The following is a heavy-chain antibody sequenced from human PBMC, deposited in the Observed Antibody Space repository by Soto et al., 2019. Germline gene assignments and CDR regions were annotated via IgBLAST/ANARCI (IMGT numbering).Heavy chain of an antibody. Sequence: QVQLQESGPGLVKPSQTLSLTCTVSGGSISSGGYYWSWIRQHPGKGLEWIGYIYYSGSTYYNPSLKSRVTISVDTSKNQFSLKLSSVTAADTAVYYCARDRYGSGSYYSRGMDVWGHGTTVTVSS. V-gene: IGHV4-31*03. J-gene: IGHJ6*02. CDR1: GGSISSGGYY. CDR2: IYYSGST. CDR3: ARDRYGSGSYYSRGMDV. D-gene: IGHD3-10*01.